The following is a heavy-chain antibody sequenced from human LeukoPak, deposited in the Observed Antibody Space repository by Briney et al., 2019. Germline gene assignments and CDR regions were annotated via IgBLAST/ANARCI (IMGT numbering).Heavy chain of an antibody. V-gene: IGHV3-30-3*01. D-gene: IGHD4-17*01. Sequence: PGGSLRLSCAASGFTFSSYAMHWVRQAPGKGLEWVAVISYDGSNKYYADSVKGRFTISRDNSKNTLYLQMNSLRAEDTAVYYWARDGVTTSMGGVDFGAFDIWGQGTMVTVSS. J-gene: IGHJ3*02. CDR1: GFTFSSYA. CDR2: ISYDGSNK. CDR3: ARDGVTTSMGGVDFGAFDI.